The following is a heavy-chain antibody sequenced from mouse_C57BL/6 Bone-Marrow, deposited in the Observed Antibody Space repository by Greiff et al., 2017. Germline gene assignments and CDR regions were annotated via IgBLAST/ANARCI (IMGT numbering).Heavy chain of an antibody. CDR2: IDPSDSYT. V-gene: IGHV1-69*01. Sequence: QVQLQQPGAELVKPGASVKMSCKASGYTFTSYWMPWVKQRPGQGLEWIGEIDPSDSYTNYNQKFKSKSTLTVDKSSSTAYMQLRSLTSEDSAVXYCAREDYGNDDVWGTGTTVTVSS. CDR3: AREDYGNDDV. D-gene: IGHD1-1*01. J-gene: IGHJ1*03. CDR1: GYTFTSYW.